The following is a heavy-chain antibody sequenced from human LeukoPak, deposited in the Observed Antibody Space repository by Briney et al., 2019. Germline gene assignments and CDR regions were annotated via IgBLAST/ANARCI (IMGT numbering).Heavy chain of an antibody. CDR1: GGSISSYY. D-gene: IGHD6-6*01. CDR3: ARMSIAARPWYYGMDV. Sequence: SETLSLTCTVSGGSISSYYWSWIRQPPGKGMEWVGYIYYSGSTNYNRSFKSRVTISVDTSKNQFSLKLSSVTAADTAVYYCARMSIAARPWYYGMDVWGQGTTVTVSS. V-gene: IGHV4-59*08. J-gene: IGHJ6*02. CDR2: IYYSGST.